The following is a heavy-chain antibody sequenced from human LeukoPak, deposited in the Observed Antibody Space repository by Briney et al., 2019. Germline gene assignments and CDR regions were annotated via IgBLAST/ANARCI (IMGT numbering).Heavy chain of an antibody. Sequence: GGSLRLSCAASGFTFSDYYMSWVRQAPGKGLEWVSSFSGSGGGTYYADSVKGRFTISRDNSKNTLYLQMNSLRADDTAVYFCAKSGYNRFDYWGQGTLVTVSS. CDR3: AKSGYNRFDY. CDR1: GFTFSDYY. J-gene: IGHJ4*02. V-gene: IGHV3-23*01. D-gene: IGHD5-24*01. CDR2: FSGSGGGT.